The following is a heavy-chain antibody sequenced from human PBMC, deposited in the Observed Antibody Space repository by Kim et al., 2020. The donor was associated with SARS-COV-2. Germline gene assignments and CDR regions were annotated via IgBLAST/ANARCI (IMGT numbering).Heavy chain of an antibody. CDR2: IYYSGST. CDR1: GGSMSSYY. V-gene: IGHV4-59*13. D-gene: IGHD5-12*01. J-gene: IGHJ5*02. Sequence: SETLSLTCTVSGGSMSSYYWSWIRQPPGKGLEWIGYIYYSGSTNYSPSLKSRVTMSADTSKNQFSLNLSSVTAADTAMYYCARVPPSVSGSTSWFDPWGQGTLVTVSS. CDR3: ARVPPSVSGSTSWFDP.